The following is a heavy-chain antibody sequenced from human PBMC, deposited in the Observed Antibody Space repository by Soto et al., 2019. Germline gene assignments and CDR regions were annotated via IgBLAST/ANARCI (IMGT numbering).Heavy chain of an antibody. CDR3: ARHKELLLASLSYGLDL. CDR1: GXFFSSSRYY. J-gene: IGHJ6*02. Sequence: XTLSLTCAVSGXFFSSSRYYWGWSRQPPGKGLEWIGSIYYTGDTFFNPSLKSRVTFSVDPSKNQFSLKLTSLTYADTAVYFCARHKELLLASLSYGLDLWGQGTTVTVSS. D-gene: IGHD3-22*01. CDR2: IYYTGDT. V-gene: IGHV4-39*01.